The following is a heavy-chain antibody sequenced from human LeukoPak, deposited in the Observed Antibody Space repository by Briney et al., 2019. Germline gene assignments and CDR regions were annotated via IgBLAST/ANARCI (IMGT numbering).Heavy chain of an antibody. V-gene: IGHV1-2*02. Sequence: ASVKVSCKASGYTFTGYYMHWVRQAPGQGLEWMGWINPNSGGTNYAQKFQGRVTMTRDTSISTAYMELSRLRSDDTAVYYCARDSGGIGPRYFDYWGQGTLVTVSS. D-gene: IGHD3-10*01. J-gene: IGHJ4*02. CDR2: INPNSGGT. CDR1: GYTFTGYY. CDR3: ARDSGGIGPRYFDY.